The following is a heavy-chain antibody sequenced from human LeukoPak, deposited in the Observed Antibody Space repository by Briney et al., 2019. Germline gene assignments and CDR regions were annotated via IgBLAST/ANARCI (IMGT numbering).Heavy chain of an antibody. D-gene: IGHD7-27*01. CDR1: GFSFSRYS. CDR3: ARGGTGDGNYFDY. V-gene: IGHV3-48*01. Sequence: GGSLRLSCAASGFSFSRYSMNWVRQTPGKGLEWLSYIDDDSRPIYYADSVRGRFTVSRDNAKNSLFLQMNGLRAGDTALYYCARGGTGDGNYFDYWGQGTLVTVSS. CDR2: IDDDSRPI. J-gene: IGHJ4*02.